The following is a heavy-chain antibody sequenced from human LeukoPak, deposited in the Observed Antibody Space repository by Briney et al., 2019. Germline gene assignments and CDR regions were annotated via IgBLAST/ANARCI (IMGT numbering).Heavy chain of an antibody. V-gene: IGHV4-34*01. CDR2: INHSGST. D-gene: IGHD2-2*01. J-gene: IGHJ4*02. CDR3: AREMAYCSSTSCFDFDY. CDR1: GGSFSGYY. Sequence: KPSETLSLTCAVYGGSFSGYYWSWIRQPPGKGLVWIGEINHSGSTNYNPSLKSRVTISVDTSKNQFSLKLSSVTAADTAVYYCAREMAYCSSTSCFDFDYWGQGTLVTVSS.